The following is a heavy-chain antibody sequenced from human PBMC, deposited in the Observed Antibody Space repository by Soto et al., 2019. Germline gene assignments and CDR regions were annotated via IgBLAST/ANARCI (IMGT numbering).Heavy chain of an antibody. CDR2: IGGNSGTT. CDR3: ARGGYYESADY. CDR1: GYTFTTNG. V-gene: IGHV1-18*04. Sequence: VASVKVSCKTSGYTFTTNGINWMRQAPGQGLEWMGWIGGNSGTTNYAQKFQGRVTMTTDTSTSTTYMEMRSLRSDDTAVYYCARGGYYESADYWGQGTLVSVSS. J-gene: IGHJ4*02. D-gene: IGHD3-22*01.